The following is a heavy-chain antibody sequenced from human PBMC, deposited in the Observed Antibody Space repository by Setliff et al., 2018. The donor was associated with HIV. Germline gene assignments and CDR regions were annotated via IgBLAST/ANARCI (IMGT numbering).Heavy chain of an antibody. CDR2: ISYDGSEK. CDR1: GFRFSSYG. J-gene: IGHJ6*02. CDR3: AKDRYYSSDWLHLHYFGMDV. D-gene: IGHD1-26*01. V-gene: IGHV3-30*18. Sequence: TGGSLRLSCAASGFRFSSYGMHWVRQAPGKGLEWVAVISYDGSEKDYGDVRGRFIISRDNSKNILYLQMNSLRPEDTAVYYCAKDRYYSSDWLHLHYFGMDVWGRGTTVTVSS.